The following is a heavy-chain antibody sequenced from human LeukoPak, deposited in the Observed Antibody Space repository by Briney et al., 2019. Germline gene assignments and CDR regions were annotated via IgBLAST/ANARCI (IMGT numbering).Heavy chain of an antibody. D-gene: IGHD6-13*01. V-gene: IGHV4-34*01. CDR2: INHSGST. Sequence: PSETLSLTCAVYGGSFSGYYWSWIRQPPGKGLEWIGEINHSGSTNYNPSLKSRVTISVDTSKNQFSLKLSSVTAADTAAYYCARESSSSWYGLDYWGQGTLVTVSS. J-gene: IGHJ4*02. CDR1: GGSFSGYY. CDR3: ARESSSSWYGLDY.